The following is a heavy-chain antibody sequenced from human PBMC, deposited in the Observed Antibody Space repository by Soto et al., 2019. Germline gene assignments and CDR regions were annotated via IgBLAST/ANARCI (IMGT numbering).Heavy chain of an antibody. CDR1: GFTFSSYS. J-gene: IGHJ6*02. CDR2: ISSSSSYI. Sequence: EVQLVESGGGLVKPGGSLRLSCAASGFTFSSYSMNWVRQAPGKGLEWVSSISSSSSYIYYADSVKGRFTISRDNAKNSLYLQMNSLRAEDTAVYYWARVHLVGYYCYGMDVWGQGTTVTVSS. CDR3: ARVHLVGYYCYGMDV. V-gene: IGHV3-21*01. D-gene: IGHD3-16*01.